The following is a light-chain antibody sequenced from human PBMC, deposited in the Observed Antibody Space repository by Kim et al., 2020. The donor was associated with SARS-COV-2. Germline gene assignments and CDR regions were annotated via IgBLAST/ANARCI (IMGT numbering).Light chain of an antibody. CDR2: AAS. CDR3: QQTYSSLHIT. Sequence: SVGDSATITCRASQSISTNVHWYQQKPGKAPKLLIYAASTLEDRGPSRFVGGGSGTDFTLTIYSLQPEDFATYFCQQTYSSLHITFGQGTRLEIK. CDR1: QSISTN. J-gene: IGKJ5*01. V-gene: IGKV1-39*01.